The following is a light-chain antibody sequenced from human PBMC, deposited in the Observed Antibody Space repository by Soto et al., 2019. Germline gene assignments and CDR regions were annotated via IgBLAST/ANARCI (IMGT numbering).Light chain of an antibody. V-gene: IGLV2-23*02. CDR2: EVS. CDR1: SSDVGSYNL. CDR3: CSYAGSSTPVV. Sequence: QSVLTQPASVSGCPGQSITISCTGTSSDVGSYNLVSWYQQHPGKAPKLMIYEVSKRPSGVSNRFSGSKSGNTASLTISGLQAEDEADYYCCSYAGSSTPVVFGGGTKVTVL. J-gene: IGLJ2*01.